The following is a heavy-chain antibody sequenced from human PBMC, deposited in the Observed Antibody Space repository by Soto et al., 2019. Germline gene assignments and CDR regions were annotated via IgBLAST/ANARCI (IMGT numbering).Heavy chain of an antibody. Sequence: GGSLRLSCAASGFTFSTYDMHWVRQAPGKGLEWVAVISYDGGNKYYADSVKGRFTISRDNSKNTLYVQMNSLRPEDTAVYYCARTLGPASNLDYWGQGTLVTVSS. V-gene: IGHV3-30-3*01. D-gene: IGHD1-26*01. CDR2: ISYDGGNK. J-gene: IGHJ4*02. CDR3: ARTLGPASNLDY. CDR1: GFTFSTYD.